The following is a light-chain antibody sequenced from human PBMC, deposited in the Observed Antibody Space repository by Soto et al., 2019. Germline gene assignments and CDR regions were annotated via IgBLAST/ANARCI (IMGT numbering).Light chain of an antibody. J-gene: IGKJ2*01. Sequence: ETVLTQSPATLSVSPGERATFSCRASQSVTTNLAWYQQKPGQVPRLLIYGASTRGTGIPARFSGSGSGPEFTLSISSLQSDDFAIYHFQQDHIWPPTFGQGTKLEIK. CDR3: QQDHIWPPT. CDR2: GAS. V-gene: IGKV3-15*01. CDR1: QSVTTN.